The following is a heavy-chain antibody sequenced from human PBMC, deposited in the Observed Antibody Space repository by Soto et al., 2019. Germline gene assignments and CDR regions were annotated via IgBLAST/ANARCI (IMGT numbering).Heavy chain of an antibody. CDR2: IYPGDSDT. D-gene: IGHD6-6*01. Sequence: CKGSGYSSTSYWIGCVRQMPGKRLEWMGIIYPGDSDTRYSPSFQGQVTISADKSISTAYLQWSSLKASDTAMYYCARLSSSSFISYYYYGMDVWGQGTTVTVSS. J-gene: IGHJ6*02. CDR3: ARLSSSSFISYYYYGMDV. V-gene: IGHV5-51*01. CDR1: GYSSTSYW.